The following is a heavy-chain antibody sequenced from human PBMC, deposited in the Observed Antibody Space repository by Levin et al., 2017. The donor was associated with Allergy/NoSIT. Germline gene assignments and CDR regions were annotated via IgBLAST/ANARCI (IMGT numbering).Heavy chain of an antibody. CDR2: IWYDGSNK. Sequence: GGSLRLSCAASGFTFSSYGMHWVRQAPGKGLEWVAVIWYDGSNKYYADSVKGRFTISRDNSKNTLYLQMNSLRAEDTAVYYCARDCDYDSPQLVYYFDYWGQGTLVTVSS. D-gene: IGHD5-12*01. CDR1: GFTFSSYG. CDR3: ARDCDYDSPQLVYYFDY. V-gene: IGHV3-33*01. J-gene: IGHJ4*02.